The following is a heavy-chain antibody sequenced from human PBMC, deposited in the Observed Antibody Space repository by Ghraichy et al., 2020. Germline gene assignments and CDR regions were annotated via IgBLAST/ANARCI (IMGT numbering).Heavy chain of an antibody. CDR2: ISSTGSYI. Sequence: ETLSLTCAASGFTFSSYSMNWVRQAPGRGLEWVSSISSTGSYIYYADSVKGRFTISRDNAKNSLYLQMNSLRAEDTAVYYCARDPLGGYYFDYWGQGSLVTVSS. J-gene: IGHJ4*02. V-gene: IGHV3-21*01. D-gene: IGHD3-16*01. CDR1: GFTFSSYS. CDR3: ARDPLGGYYFDY.